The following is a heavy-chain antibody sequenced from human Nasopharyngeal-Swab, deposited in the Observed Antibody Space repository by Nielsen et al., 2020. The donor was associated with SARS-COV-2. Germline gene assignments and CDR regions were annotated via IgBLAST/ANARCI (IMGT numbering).Heavy chain of an antibody. V-gene: IGHV3-9*01. CDR3: AKDTETGEGIYLWEGGMDV. Sequence: SLKSTCAASGFSIDDYAMHWGRQPPGKGLEWVARFSWNSGNKHYADSVKGRFTISRDNAKNSLYLQMNSLRTEDTALYYCAKDTETGEGIYLWEGGMDVWGQGTTVTVSS. CDR1: GFSIDDYA. CDR2: FSWNSGNK. J-gene: IGHJ6*02. D-gene: IGHD5-18*01.